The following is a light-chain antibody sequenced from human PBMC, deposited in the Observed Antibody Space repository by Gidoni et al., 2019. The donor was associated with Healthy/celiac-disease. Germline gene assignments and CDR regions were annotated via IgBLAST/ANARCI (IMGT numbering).Light chain of an antibody. CDR3: SSYAGSNNWV. CDR1: SSDVGGYNY. Sequence: QSALTQPPSASGSPGQSVTISCTRTSSDVGGYNYVSWYQQHPGKAPQLMIYEVSKRPSGVSDRFSGSKSGNTASLTVSGLQAEDEADYYCSSYAGSNNWVFGGGTKLTVL. J-gene: IGLJ3*02. CDR2: EVS. V-gene: IGLV2-8*01.